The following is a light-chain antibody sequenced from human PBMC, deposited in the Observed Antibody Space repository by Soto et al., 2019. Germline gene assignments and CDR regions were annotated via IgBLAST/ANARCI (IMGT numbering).Light chain of an antibody. CDR1: QSVSSSY. CDR2: GAS. V-gene: IGKV3-20*01. J-gene: IGKJ1*01. CDR3: QQYGSSPTWT. Sequence: EIVLTQSPGTLSLSPGERATLSCRASQSVSSSYLAWYQQKPGQAPRLLIYGASSRATGIPDRFSSSGSGTDFTLTISRLEPEDFAVYYCQQYGSSPTWTFGQGTKVEIK.